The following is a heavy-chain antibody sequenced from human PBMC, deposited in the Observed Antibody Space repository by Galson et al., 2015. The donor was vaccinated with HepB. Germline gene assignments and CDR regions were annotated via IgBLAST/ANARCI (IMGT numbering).Heavy chain of an antibody. J-gene: IGHJ4*02. CDR3: ARDLHITLQLRYFDWPKELLEYYFDY. V-gene: IGHV1-18*04. CDR1: GYTFTSYG. CDR2: ISAYNGNT. Sequence: SVKVSCKASGYTFTSYGISWVRQAPGQGLEWMGWISAYNGNTNYAQKLQGRVTMTTDTSTSTAYMELRSLRSDDTAVYYCARDLHITLQLRYFDWPKELLEYYFDYWGQGTLVTVSS. D-gene: IGHD3-9*01.